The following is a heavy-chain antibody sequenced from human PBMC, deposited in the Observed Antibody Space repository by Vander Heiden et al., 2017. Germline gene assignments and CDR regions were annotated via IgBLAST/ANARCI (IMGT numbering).Heavy chain of an antibody. CDR2: ISGSGGST. CDR1: GFTFRSYA. D-gene: IGHD3-10*01. Sequence: EVQLLASGGGLVQPGGSLRLSCAASGFTFRSYAMSWVRQAPGKGLEWVSAISGSGGSTYYADSVKGRFTISRDNSKNTLYLQMNSLRAEDTAVYYCAKDFVGSGSYAPGFYWGQGTLVTVSS. V-gene: IGHV3-23*01. CDR3: AKDFVGSGSYAPGFY. J-gene: IGHJ4*02.